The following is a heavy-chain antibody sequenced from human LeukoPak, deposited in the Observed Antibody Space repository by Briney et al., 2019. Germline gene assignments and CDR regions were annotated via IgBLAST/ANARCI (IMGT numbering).Heavy chain of an antibody. CDR3: ARESHITREDY. CDR1: GYTFTSYA. J-gene: IGHJ4*02. Sequence: ASVKVSCKASGYTFTSYAMHWVRQAPGQRLEWMGWISASNGDTDYPQNLQGRVTMTTDTYTSTAYMELRSLTSDDTAIYYCARESHITREDYWGQGTLVTVSS. CDR2: ISASNGDT. D-gene: IGHD1-14*01. V-gene: IGHV1-3*01.